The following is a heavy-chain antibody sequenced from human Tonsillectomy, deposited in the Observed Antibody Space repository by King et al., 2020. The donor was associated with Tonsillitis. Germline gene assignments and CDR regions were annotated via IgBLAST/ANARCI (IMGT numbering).Heavy chain of an antibody. CDR1: GGSISSYY. CDR2: IYYSGST. CDR3: ARSETYYEFWSGYYTGNWFDP. Sequence: QLQESGPGLGKPSETLSLTCTVSGGSISSYYWSGIRQPPGKGLEWMGYIYYSGSTNYNPSLKSRVTLSVDTSKNKFSLKLSSVTAADTAVYYWARSETYYEFWSGYYTGNWFDPWGQGTLVTVSS. V-gene: IGHV4-59*01. J-gene: IGHJ5*02. D-gene: IGHD3-3*01.